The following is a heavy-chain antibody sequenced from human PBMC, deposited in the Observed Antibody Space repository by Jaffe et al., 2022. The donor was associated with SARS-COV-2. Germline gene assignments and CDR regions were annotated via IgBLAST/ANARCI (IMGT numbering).Heavy chain of an antibody. CDR3: VRSESSGWSFGVDV. D-gene: IGHD6-19*01. CDR1: GDIISNHDAA. J-gene: IGHJ6*02. V-gene: IGHV6-1*01. CDR2: TYYRSRWYN. Sequence: QVQLQQSGPGLVKPSQTLSLSCAVSGDIISNHDAAWHWVRQSSSRGLEWLGRTYYRSRWYNEYAVSVESRITLNPDTSKNRLSLQLNSATADDTAVYYCVRSESSGWSFGVDVWGQGTTVTVS.